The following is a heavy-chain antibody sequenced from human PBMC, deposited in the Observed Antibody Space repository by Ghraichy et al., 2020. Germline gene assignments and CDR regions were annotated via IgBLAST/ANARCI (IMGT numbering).Heavy chain of an antibody. Sequence: GGSLRLSCAASGFTFSSYWMNWVRQAPGKGLEWVANIKQDGSEKYYVDSVKGRFTISRDNAKNSLYLQMNSLRAEDTAVYYCARLATLTYYYDSSESRDAFDIWGQGTMVTVSS. CDR2: IKQDGSEK. J-gene: IGHJ3*02. V-gene: IGHV3-7*03. CDR3: ARLATLTYYYDSSESRDAFDI. D-gene: IGHD3-22*01. CDR1: GFTFSSYW.